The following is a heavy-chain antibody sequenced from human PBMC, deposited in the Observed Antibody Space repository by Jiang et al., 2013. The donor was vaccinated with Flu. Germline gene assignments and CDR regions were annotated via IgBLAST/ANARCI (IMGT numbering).Heavy chain of an antibody. CDR2: IYPGDSDT. CDR3: ARQGAKYYFDY. V-gene: IGHV5-51*01. Sequence: IIYPGDSDTRYSPSFQGQVTISADKSISTAYLQWSSLKASDTAMYYCARQGAKYYFDYWGQGTLVTVSS. J-gene: IGHJ4*02.